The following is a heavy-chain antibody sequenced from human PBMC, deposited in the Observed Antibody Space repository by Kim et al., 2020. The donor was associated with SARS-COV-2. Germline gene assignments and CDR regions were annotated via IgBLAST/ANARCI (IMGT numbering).Heavy chain of an antibody. Sequence: GGSLRLSCAASGFAFSSYALNWVRQAPGKGLEWVSAISGSGVSTYYADSVKGRFTISRDKSKNTLYLQMSSLRAEDTAVYYCAKDRWLGSGSNRIDYYYHYGMDVWGQGTTVTVSS. J-gene: IGHJ6*02. CDR1: GFAFSSYA. D-gene: IGHD3-10*01. V-gene: IGHV3-23*01. CDR2: ISGSGVST. CDR3: AKDRWLGSGSNRIDYYYHYGMDV.